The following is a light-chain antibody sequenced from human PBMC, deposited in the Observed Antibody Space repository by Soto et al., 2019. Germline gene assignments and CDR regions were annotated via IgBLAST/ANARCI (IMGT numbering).Light chain of an antibody. CDR3: QQYGSSPWT. Sequence: EIVLTQSPGTLSLCPGERATLSCRASQSVSSSFLAWYQQKPGQAPSLLIYGASSRATGIPDRFSGSGSGTDLTLTISGLEPEDFAVYYFQQYGSSPWTFGQGTKVEIK. V-gene: IGKV3-20*01. J-gene: IGKJ1*01. CDR2: GAS. CDR1: QSVSSSF.